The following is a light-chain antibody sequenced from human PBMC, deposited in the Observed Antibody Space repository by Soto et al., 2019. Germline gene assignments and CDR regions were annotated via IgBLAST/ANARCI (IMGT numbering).Light chain of an antibody. J-gene: IGLJ1*01. V-gene: IGLV2-14*01. CDR1: SSDIGAYNY. Sequence: QSVLTQPASVSGSPGQSITISCIGTSSDIGAYNYVSWYQQHPGKVPKLMIYEVTNRPSGLSNRFSGSKSGNTAPLTISGLQAEDEAEYFCSSYSSTSTLYVFGTGTKVTVL. CDR2: EVT. CDR3: SSYSSTSTLYV.